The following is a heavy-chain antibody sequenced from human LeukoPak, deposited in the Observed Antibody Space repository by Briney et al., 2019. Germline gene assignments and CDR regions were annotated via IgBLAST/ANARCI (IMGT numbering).Heavy chain of an antibody. D-gene: IGHD6-13*01. CDR2: IKQDGSEK. J-gene: IGHJ5*02. CDR3: AGDSSSWYRENWFDP. V-gene: IGHV3-7*03. CDR1: GFTFSSYW. Sequence: GGSLRLSCAASGFTFSSYWMSWVRQAPGKGLEWVANIKQDGSEKYYVDSVKGRFTISRDNAKNSLYPQMNSLRAEDTAVYYCAGDSSSWYRENWFDPWGQGTLVTVSS.